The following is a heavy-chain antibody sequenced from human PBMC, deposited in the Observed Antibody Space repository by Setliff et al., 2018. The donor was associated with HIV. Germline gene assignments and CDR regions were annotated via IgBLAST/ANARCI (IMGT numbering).Heavy chain of an antibody. V-gene: IGHV1-69*05. J-gene: IGHJ3*01. CDR2: MMTIFSTT. D-gene: IGHD1-26*01. CDR1: AGSFSILA. CDR3: ATEGAGGSYQRASALDV. Sequence: SVKVSCKSSAGSFSILAINWVRQAPGQGLEWMGGMMTIFSTTNYARKFQGRVTITTDESTGTAYMELSNLRSEDTAVYYCATEGAGGSYQRASALDVWGQGTMVTVS.